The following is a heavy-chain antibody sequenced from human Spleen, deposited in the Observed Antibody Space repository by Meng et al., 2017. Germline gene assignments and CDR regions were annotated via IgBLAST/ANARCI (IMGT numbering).Heavy chain of an antibody. Sequence: QLTLKESGPKLVKPTQPLSLTCTFSGFSLSTSGVGVGWIRQPPEKALEWLALIFWDDDKRYSPSLKSRLTITKDTSKNHVVLTMTNMDPVDTATYYCATVVTWGYFDYWGQGTLVTVSS. D-gene: IGHD4-23*01. J-gene: IGHJ4*02. V-gene: IGHV2-5*02. CDR3: ATVVTWGYFDY. CDR2: IFWDDDK. CDR1: GFSLSTSGVG.